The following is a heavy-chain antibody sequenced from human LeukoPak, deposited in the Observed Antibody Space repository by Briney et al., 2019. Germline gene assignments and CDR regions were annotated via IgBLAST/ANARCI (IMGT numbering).Heavy chain of an antibody. J-gene: IGHJ5*02. CDR2: VNPGGSIA. Sequence: GGSLRLSCAASGFTFNNYWIHWVRQAPGKGLVWVSRVNPGGSIANFADSVKGRFTISRDNSKNTLYLQMNSLRAEDTAVYYCARDYYGSGRGVGWFDPWGQGTLVTVSS. V-gene: IGHV3-74*01. CDR3: ARDYYGSGRGVGWFDP. D-gene: IGHD3-10*01. CDR1: GFTFNNYW.